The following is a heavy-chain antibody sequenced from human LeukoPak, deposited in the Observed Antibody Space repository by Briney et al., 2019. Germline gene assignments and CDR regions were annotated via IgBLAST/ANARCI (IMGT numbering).Heavy chain of an antibody. D-gene: IGHD5-12*01. CDR3: AKGFGDFDYCSDY. CDR1: GFTFSSYG. Sequence: GGSLRLSCAASGFTFSSYGMHWVRQAPGKGLEWVAVISYDGSDKYYADSMKGRFTISRDNSKNTLYLQMNSLRAEDTAVYYCAKGFGDFDYCSDYWGQGTLVTVSS. J-gene: IGHJ4*02. V-gene: IGHV3-30*18. CDR2: ISYDGSDK.